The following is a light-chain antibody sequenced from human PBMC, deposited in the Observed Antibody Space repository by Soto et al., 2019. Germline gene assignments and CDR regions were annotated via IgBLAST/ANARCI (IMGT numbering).Light chain of an antibody. V-gene: IGLV2-14*03. CDR1: SSDVGGYNY. CDR2: DVS. CDR3: SSYTSSSTAGV. J-gene: IGLJ2*01. Sequence: QSVLTQPASVSASPGQSITISCTGTSSDVGGYNYVSWYQQHPGKAPQLMIYDVSNRPSGVSNRFSGSKSGNTASLTISGLQAEDEADYYCSSYTSSSTAGVFGGGTKVTVL.